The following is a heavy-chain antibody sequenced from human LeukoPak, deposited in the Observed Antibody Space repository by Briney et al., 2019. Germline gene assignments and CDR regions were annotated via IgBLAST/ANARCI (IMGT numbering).Heavy chain of an antibody. CDR1: GYTFTGYY. CDR3: ARGDHDYGDYVLHY. CDR2: INPNSGGT. V-gene: IGHV1-2*04. J-gene: IGHJ4*02. Sequence: ASVKVSCKTSGYTFTGYYMYWVRQAPGQGLEWMGWINPNSGGTNYAQKFQGWVTMTRDTSISTAYMELSRLRSDDTAVYYCARGDHDYGDYVLHYWGQGTLVTVSS. D-gene: IGHD4-17*01.